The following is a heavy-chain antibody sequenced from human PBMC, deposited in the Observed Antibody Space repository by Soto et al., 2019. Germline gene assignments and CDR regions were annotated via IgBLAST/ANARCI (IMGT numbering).Heavy chain of an antibody. J-gene: IGHJ4*02. CDR2: ISNAGGDE. D-gene: IGHD6-19*01. CDR3: AKVGYSSNWFPPSFDY. Sequence: GGSLRLSCAASGFTFSNYGMHWVRQAPGKGLEWLALISNAGGDEYYAASVKGRFTISRDNSKNTLYLQMNSLRAEDTAVYFCAKVGYSSNWFPPSFDYWGQGILVTVSS. V-gene: IGHV3-30*18. CDR1: GFTFSNYG.